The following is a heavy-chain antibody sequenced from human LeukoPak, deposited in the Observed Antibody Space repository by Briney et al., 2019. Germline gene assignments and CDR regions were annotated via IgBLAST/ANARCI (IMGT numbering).Heavy chain of an antibody. J-gene: IGHJ4*02. CDR2: IYYSGST. D-gene: IGHD6-19*01. Sequence: PSETLSLTCTVSGGSISSSSYYWGWIRQPPGKGLEWIGSIYYSGSTYYNPSLKSRVTISVDTSKNQFSLKLSSVTAADTAVYYCARSVDKAVAGTALDYWGQGTLVTVSS. CDR1: GGSISSSSYY. CDR3: ARSVDKAVAGTALDY. V-gene: IGHV4-39*01.